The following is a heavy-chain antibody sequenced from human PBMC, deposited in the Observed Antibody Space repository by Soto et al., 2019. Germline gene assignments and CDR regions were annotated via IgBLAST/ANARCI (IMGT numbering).Heavy chain of an antibody. Sequence: GGSLRLSCAASGFTFSSYAMHWVRQAPGKGLEWVAVISYDGSNKYYADSVKGRFTISRDNSKNTLYLQMNSLRAEDTAVYYCARVYRYYDSSGYPSIWGQGTMVTVSS. J-gene: IGHJ3*02. V-gene: IGHV3-30-3*01. CDR3: ARVYRYYDSSGYPSI. CDR2: ISYDGSNK. D-gene: IGHD3-22*01. CDR1: GFTFSSYA.